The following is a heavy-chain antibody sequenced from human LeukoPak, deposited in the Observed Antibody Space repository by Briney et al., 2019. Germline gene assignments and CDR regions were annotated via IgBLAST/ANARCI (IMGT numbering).Heavy chain of an antibody. CDR3: ARLPTITFFDY. CDR1: GGSISSSSFY. D-gene: IGHD5-12*01. CDR2: IYYSGST. V-gene: IGHV4-39*01. J-gene: IGHJ4*02. Sequence: SETLSLTCTVSGGSISSSSFYWGWIRQPPGRGLEWIGSIYYSGSTSYNPSLKSRVTISVDTSKNQFSLKLSSVTAADTAVYYCARLPTITFFDYWGQGTLVTVSS.